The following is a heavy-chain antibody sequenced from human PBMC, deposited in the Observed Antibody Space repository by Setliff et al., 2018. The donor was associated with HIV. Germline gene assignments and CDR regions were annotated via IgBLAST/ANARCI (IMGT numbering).Heavy chain of an antibody. CDR1: HGSFSGYY. CDR2: INHSGST. D-gene: IGHD6-19*01. J-gene: IGHJ4*02. Sequence: SETLSLTCAFYHGSFSGYYWSWIRQPPGKGLEWIGEINHSGSTNYNPSLKSRVTISVDTSKNQFSLKLSSVTAADTAVYYCARHPVAGTWPLDYWGQGTLVTVSS. V-gene: IGHV4-34*01. CDR3: ARHPVAGTWPLDY.